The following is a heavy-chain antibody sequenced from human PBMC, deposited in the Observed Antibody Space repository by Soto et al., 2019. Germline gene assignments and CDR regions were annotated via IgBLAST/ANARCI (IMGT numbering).Heavy chain of an antibody. CDR1: GASINTVPYY. Sequence: QLQLRESGPGLVKPSGTLSLTCTVSGASINTVPYYWGWIRQSPGKGLEWIGSVYYSGFTYYNPSLKSRVTISLDTSKNQFSLEVSSVTAADTALYYCATTFDSSGYYHNFGMDVWGQGITVTVSS. CDR3: ATTFDSSGYYHNFGMDV. V-gene: IGHV4-39*01. D-gene: IGHD3-22*01. CDR2: VYYSGFT. J-gene: IGHJ6*02.